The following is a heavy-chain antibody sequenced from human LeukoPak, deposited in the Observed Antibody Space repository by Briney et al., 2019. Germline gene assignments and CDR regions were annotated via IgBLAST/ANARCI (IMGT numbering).Heavy chain of an antibody. D-gene: IGHD2-2*01. CDR3: VRTRLSDHIVPAAERADDACDM. CDR2: IHYSGST. Sequence: SETLSLTCTVSGGSISSSRYYWGWMRQPPGKGLEWIGRIHYSGSTYYNPPLKNRVTVSVDKSENQFSLNLISVAAADTAVYFCVRTRLSDHIVPAAERADDACDMWGQGTMVTVSS. V-gene: IGHV4-39*07. J-gene: IGHJ3*02. CDR1: GGSISSSRYY.